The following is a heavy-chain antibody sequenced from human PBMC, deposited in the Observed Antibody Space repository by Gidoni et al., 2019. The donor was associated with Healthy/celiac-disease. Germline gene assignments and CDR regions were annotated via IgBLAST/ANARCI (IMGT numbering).Heavy chain of an antibody. V-gene: IGHV3-30*18. CDR1: GFTFSSYG. CDR2: ISYDGSNK. Sequence: QVQLVESGGGVVQPGRSLRLSCAASGFTFSSYGMHWVRQAPGKGLEWVAVISYDGSNKYYADSVKGRFTISRDNSKNTLYLQMNSLRAEDTAVYYCAKVSASGSYLEVYYFDYWGQGTLVTVSS. CDR3: AKVSASGSYLEVYYFDY. D-gene: IGHD1-26*01. J-gene: IGHJ4*02.